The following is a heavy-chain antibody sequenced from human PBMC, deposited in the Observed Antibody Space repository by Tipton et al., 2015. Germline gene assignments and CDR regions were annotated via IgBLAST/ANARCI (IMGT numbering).Heavy chain of an antibody. Sequence: TLSLTCTVSGGSISSYYWSWIRQPPGKGLEWIGYISYIGNTNYNPSLKSRVTISVDTSKNQFSLKLSSVTAADTAVYYCASFNCGRDCYSYRGWFDPWGQGTLVTVSS. J-gene: IGHJ5*02. CDR1: GGSISSYY. V-gene: IGHV4-59*01. CDR2: ISYIGNT. D-gene: IGHD2-21*02. CDR3: ASFNCGRDCYSYRGWFDP.